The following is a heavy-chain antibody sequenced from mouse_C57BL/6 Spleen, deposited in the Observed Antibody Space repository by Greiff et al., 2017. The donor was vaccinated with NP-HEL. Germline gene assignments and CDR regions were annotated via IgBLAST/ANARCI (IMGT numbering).Heavy chain of an antibody. CDR3: ARGDWYAMDY. CDR1: GFTFSDYY. D-gene: IGHD3-3*01. V-gene: IGHV5-16*01. CDR2: INYDGSST. Sequence: EVMLVESEGGLVQPGSSMKLSCTASGFTFSDYYMAWVRQVPEKGLEWVANINYDGSSTYYLDSLKSRFIISRDNAKNILYLQMSSLKSEDTATYYCARGDWYAMDYWGQGTSVTVSS. J-gene: IGHJ4*01.